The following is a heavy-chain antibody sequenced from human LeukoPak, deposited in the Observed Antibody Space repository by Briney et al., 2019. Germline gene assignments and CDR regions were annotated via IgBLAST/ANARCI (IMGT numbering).Heavy chain of an antibody. CDR1: GFTFSSYE. CDR3: GYDILTGQDY. J-gene: IGHJ4*02. V-gene: IGHV3-48*03. Sequence: PGGSLRLSCAASGFTFSSYEMNWVRQAPGKGLEWVSYISSSGSTIYYADSVKGRFTISRDNAKNSLYLQMNSLRAEDTAVYYCGYDILTGQDYWGQGTLVTVSS. D-gene: IGHD3-9*01. CDR2: ISSSGSTI.